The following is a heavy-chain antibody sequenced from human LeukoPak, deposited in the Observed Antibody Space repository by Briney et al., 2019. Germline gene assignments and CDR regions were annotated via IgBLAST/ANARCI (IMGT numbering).Heavy chain of an antibody. Sequence: ESLTLSCKGSGYSFTSYWISWVRQMPGKGLEWMGRIDPSYSYTYYSPSFQGHVTISADKSISTAYLQWSSLKASDTAMYYCARFAAVDGNDFDYWPQDPVLAVSS. CDR1: GYSFTSYW. V-gene: IGHV5-10-1*01. CDR2: IDPSYSYT. J-gene: IGHJ4*02. D-gene: IGHD6-19*01. CDR3: ARFAAVDGNDFDY.